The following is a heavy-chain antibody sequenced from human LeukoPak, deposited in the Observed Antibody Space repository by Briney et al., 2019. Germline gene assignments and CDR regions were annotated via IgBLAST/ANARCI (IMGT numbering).Heavy chain of an antibody. CDR2: ISYDGSNK. J-gene: IGHJ4*02. CDR1: GFTFSSYA. CDR3: ASGLRGQYYFDY. V-gene: IGHV3-30-3*01. Sequence: GGSLRLSCAASGFTFSSYAMHWVRQAPGKGLEWVAVISYDGSNKYYADSVKGRFTISRDNSKNTLYLQMNSLRAEDTAVYYCASGLRGQYYFDYWGQGTLVTVSS. D-gene: IGHD3-10*01.